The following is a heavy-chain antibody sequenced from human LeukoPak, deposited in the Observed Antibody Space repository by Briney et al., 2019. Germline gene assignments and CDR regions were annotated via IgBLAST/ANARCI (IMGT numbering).Heavy chain of an antibody. D-gene: IGHD6-13*01. CDR1: GGSISTYY. J-gene: IGHJ6*02. CDR3: ARAKNDGYYYYGMDV. V-gene: IGHV4-4*07. Sequence: KASETLSLTCTVSGGSISTYYYSWIRQPAGKGLEWIGRIYTSGSTNYNPSLKSRVTMSVDTSKSQFSLKLSSVTAADTAVYYCARAKNDGYYYYGMDVWGQGTTVTVSS. CDR2: IYTSGST.